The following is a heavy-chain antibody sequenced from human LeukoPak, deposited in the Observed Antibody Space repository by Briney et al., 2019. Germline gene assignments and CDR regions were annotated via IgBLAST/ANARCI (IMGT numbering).Heavy chain of an antibody. D-gene: IGHD1-26*01. J-gene: IGHJ4*02. Sequence: GGSLRLCCAASGFTFSSYAMSWVRQAAGKGLEWVSAISGSGGSTYYADTVKGRFTISRDNSKNTLYLQMNSLRAEDTAVYYCAKEPPRATVFDYWGQGTMVTVSS. CDR1: GFTFSSYA. CDR3: AKEPPRATVFDY. V-gene: IGHV3-23*01. CDR2: ISGSGGST.